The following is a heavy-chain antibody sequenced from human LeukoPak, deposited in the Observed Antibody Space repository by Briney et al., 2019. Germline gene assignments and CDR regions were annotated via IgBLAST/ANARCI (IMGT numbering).Heavy chain of an antibody. V-gene: IGHV3-21*01. CDR2: ISSSSSYI. CDR3: ARDSPYGTAGY. J-gene: IGHJ4*02. CDR1: GFTFSNYN. D-gene: IGHD2-8*02. Sequence: PGGSLRLSCAASGFTFSNYNMNWARHAPGEGLEWVSSISSSSSYIYYADSVKDRFTISRDNTNNSLYLQMNSLRAEDTAVYYCARDSPYGTAGYWGQGTLVTVSS.